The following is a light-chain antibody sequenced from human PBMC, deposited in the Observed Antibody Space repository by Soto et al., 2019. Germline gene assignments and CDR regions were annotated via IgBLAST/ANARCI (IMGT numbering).Light chain of an antibody. J-gene: IGKJ3*01. CDR1: QSISSSY. CDR3: QQYNSSPPEFT. CDR2: GAS. Sequence: EIVLTQSPGTRSVSPGERVTLSCRASQSISSSYLAWYQQRPGQAPRLLIFGASYRATGIPDRFSGSGSGTELPLTISILEPEDFAVNYCQQYNSSPPEFTFGPGTKVDSK. V-gene: IGKV3-20*01.